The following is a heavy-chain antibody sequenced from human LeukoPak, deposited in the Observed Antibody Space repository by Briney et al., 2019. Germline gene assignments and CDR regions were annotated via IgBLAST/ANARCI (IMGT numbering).Heavy chain of an antibody. V-gene: IGHV4-31*03. CDR2: IYYSGST. J-gene: IGHJ4*02. D-gene: IGHD3-3*01. CDR1: GGSISSGGYS. CDR3: ARGFWSGNDY. Sequence: SETLSLTCTVSGGSISSGGYSWSWIRQHPGKGLEWIGYIYYSGSTYYNPSLKMRLTISVVTSKNQFSLKLSSVTAADTAVYYCARGFWSGNDYWGQGTLVTVSS.